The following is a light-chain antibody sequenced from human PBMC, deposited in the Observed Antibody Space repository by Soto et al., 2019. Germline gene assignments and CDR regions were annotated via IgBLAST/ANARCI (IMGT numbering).Light chain of an antibody. CDR3: QHYNSYSEA. Sequence: IQFTQSPSSLSASVGDRVTITCRASQSISIWLAWYQQKPGKAPKLLIYKASSLESGVPSRFSGSGSGTEFTLTIISLQPDDFATYYCQHYNSYSEAFGQGTKVDIK. CDR1: QSISIW. J-gene: IGKJ1*01. V-gene: IGKV1-5*03. CDR2: KAS.